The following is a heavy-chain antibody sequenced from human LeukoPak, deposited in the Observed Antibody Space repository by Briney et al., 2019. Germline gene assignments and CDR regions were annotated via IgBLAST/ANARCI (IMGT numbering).Heavy chain of an antibody. CDR1: GDSIRSASYY. D-gene: IGHD3-3*01. CDR2: INHSGST. J-gene: IGHJ4*02. CDR3: ARGKGITYRTFDY. V-gene: IGHV4-39*07. Sequence: SETLSLTCTVSGDSIRSASYYWAWIRQPPGKGLEWIGEINHSGSTNYNPSLKSRLTISVDTSKNQFSLKLSSVTAADTAVYYCARGKGITYRTFDYWGQGTLVTVSS.